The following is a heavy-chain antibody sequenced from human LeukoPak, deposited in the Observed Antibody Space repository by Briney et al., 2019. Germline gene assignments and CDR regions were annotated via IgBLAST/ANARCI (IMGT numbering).Heavy chain of an antibody. CDR2: IYYSGST. CDR1: GGSISSSSCY. V-gene: IGHV4-39*07. CDR3: ARGLCSGGSCYSVWFDY. J-gene: IGHJ4*02. D-gene: IGHD2-15*01. Sequence: SETLSLTCTVSGGSISSSSCYWGWIRQPPGKGLEWIGSIYYSGSTYYNPSLKSRVTISVDTSKNQFSLKLGSVTAADTAVYYCARGLCSGGSCYSVWFDYWGQGTLVTVSS.